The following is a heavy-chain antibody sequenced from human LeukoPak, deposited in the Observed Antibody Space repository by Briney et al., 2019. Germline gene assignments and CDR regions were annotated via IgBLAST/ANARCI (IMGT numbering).Heavy chain of an antibody. CDR2: IYYSGST. D-gene: IGHD3-22*01. J-gene: IGHJ4*02. CDR3: ARSSSGYLRYYFDY. CDR1: GGSISSYH. Sequence: SETLSLTCTVSGGSISSYHWSWIRQPPGKGLEWIGYIYYSGSTNYNPSLKSRVTISVDTSKNQFSLKLSSVTAADTAVYYCARSSSGYLRYYFDYWGQGTLVTVSS. V-gene: IGHV4-59*01.